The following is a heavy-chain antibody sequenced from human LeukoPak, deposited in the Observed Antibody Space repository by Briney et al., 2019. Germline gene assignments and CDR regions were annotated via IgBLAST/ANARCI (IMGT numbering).Heavy chain of an antibody. J-gene: IGHJ4*02. Sequence: GGSLRLSCAASGFTFSDYYMSWIRQAPGKGLEWVSYISSSGSTIYYADSVKGRFTISRDNAKTSLYLQINSLRAEDTAVYYCARDRHYYGSGSHRYWGQGTLVTVSS. CDR1: GFTFSDYY. CDR2: ISSSGSTI. V-gene: IGHV3-11*01. D-gene: IGHD3-10*01. CDR3: ARDRHYYGSGSHRY.